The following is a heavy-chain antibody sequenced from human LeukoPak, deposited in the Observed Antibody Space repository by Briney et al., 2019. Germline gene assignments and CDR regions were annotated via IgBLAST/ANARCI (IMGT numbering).Heavy chain of an antibody. Sequence: ASVKVSCKASGYTFTNYYIHWVQQAPGQGLEWMGIINASGGGTSYAQKFQGRVTMTRDTSTSTVYMGLSSLRSEDTAIYYCARARHYRYSETYDSGYWGQGTLVTVSS. D-gene: IGHD1-26*01. V-gene: IGHV1-46*01. J-gene: IGHJ4*02. CDR1: GYTFTNYY. CDR2: INASGGGT. CDR3: ARARHYRYSETYDSGY.